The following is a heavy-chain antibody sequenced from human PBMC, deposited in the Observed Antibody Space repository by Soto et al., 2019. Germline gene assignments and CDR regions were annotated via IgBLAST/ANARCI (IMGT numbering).Heavy chain of an antibody. D-gene: IGHD6-13*01. CDR2: ISAYNGNT. J-gene: IGHJ4*02. Sequence: QVQLVQSGAEVKKPGASVKVSCKASGYTFTSYGISWVRQAPGQGLEWMGWISAYNGNTNYAQKLQGRATMTTDTSTSTAYMELSSLRSDDTAVYYCARGRAGHISAAGTFGYWGQGSPVTVSS. CDR3: ARGRAGHISAAGTFGY. V-gene: IGHV1-18*01. CDR1: GYTFTSYG.